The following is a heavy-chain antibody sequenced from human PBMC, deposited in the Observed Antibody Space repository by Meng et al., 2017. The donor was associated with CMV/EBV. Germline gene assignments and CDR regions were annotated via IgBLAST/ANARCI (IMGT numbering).Heavy chain of an antibody. CDR2: INHSGST. CDR1: GGSFSGYY. D-gene: IGHD2-2*01. V-gene: IGHV4-34*01. J-gene: IGHJ6*02. CDR3: ARGRYCSSTSCYGMDV. Sequence: GSLRLSCAVYGGSFSGYYWSWIRQPPGKGLEWIGEINHSGSTNYNPSLKSRVTISVGTSKNQFSLKLSSVTAADTAVYYCARGRYCSSTSCYGMDVWGQGTTVTVSS.